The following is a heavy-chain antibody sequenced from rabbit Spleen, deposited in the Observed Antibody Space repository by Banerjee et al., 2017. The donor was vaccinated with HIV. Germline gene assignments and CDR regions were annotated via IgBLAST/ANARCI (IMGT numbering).Heavy chain of an antibody. Sequence: QQQLEESGGGLVKPGGTLTLTCTASGFSFSNIYWICWVRQAPGKGLEWIACVDSGDGDTYYANWAKGRFTISKTSSTTVTLQMTSLTAADTATYFCARNYVNVFDPWGQGTLVTVS. CDR3: ARNYVNVFDP. CDR2: VDSGDGDT. D-gene: IGHD1-1*01. J-gene: IGHJ2*01. V-gene: IGHV1S45*01. CDR1: GFSFSNIYW.